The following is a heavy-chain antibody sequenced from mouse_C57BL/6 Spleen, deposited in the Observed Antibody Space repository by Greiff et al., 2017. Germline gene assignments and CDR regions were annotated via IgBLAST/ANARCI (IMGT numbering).Heavy chain of an antibody. CDR1: GYSFTGYY. D-gene: IGHD1-1*01. Sequence: VQLKESGPELVKPGASVKISCKASGYSFTGYYMNWVKQSPEKSLEWIGEINPSTGGTTYNQKFKAKATLTVDKSSSTAYMQLKSLTSEDSAVYYCARSHYYGSSYAMDYWGQGTSVTVSS. CDR2: INPSTGGT. CDR3: ARSHYYGSSYAMDY. J-gene: IGHJ4*01. V-gene: IGHV1-42*01.